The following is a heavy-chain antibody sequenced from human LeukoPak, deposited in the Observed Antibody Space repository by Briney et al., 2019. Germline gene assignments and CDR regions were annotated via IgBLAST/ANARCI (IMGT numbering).Heavy chain of an antibody. D-gene: IGHD2-15*01. V-gene: IGHV4-59*08. J-gene: IGHJ4*02. CDR3: ARLTEGW. Sequence: SETLSLTCIVSGGSIGSYYWSWVRQTPGKGLEWIGYVYYTGRTNYNPSLKGRVTIFVDTSKNQFSLKLSSVTAADTAVYYCARLTEGWWGQGALVTVSS. CDR2: VYYTGRT. CDR1: GGSIGSYY.